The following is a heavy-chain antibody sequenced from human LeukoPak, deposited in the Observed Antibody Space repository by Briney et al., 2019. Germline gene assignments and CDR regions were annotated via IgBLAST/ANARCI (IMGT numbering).Heavy chain of an antibody. J-gene: IGHJ4*02. CDR2: IYYTGNT. V-gene: IGHV4-39*07. CDR1: GISISSSNSY. CDR3: AAMTTVTMYSYFFDS. D-gene: IGHD4-17*01. Sequence: SETLSLTCTVSGISISSSNSYWGWIRQPPGKGLEWIGSIYYTGNTYYNASLKSRVTISIDTSKNQISLRLTSVTAADTAIYYCAAMTTVTMYSYFFDSWGQGTLLTVSS.